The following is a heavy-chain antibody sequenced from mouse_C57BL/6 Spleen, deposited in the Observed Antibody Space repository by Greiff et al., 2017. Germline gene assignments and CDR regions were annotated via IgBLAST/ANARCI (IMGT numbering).Heavy chain of an antibody. CDR3: ARGGYGGFAY. D-gene: IGHD2-2*01. J-gene: IGHJ3*01. CDR2: INYDGSST. Sequence: EVKLVESEGGLVQPGSSMKLSCTASGFTFSDYYMAWVRQVPEKGLEWVANINYDGSSTYYLDSLKSRFIISRDNAKNILYLQMSSLKSEDTATYYCARGGYGGFAYWGQGTLVTVSA. CDR1: GFTFSDYY. V-gene: IGHV5-16*01.